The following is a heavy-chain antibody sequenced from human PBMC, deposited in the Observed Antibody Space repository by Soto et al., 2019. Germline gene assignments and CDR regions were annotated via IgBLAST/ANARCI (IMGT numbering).Heavy chain of an antibody. CDR3: ARASRGGYYDSSGYYCFDP. CDR2: IYHSGST. V-gene: IGHV4-4*02. J-gene: IGHJ5*02. Sequence: QVQLQESGPGLVKPSWTLSLTCAVSGGSISSSNWWSWVRQPPGKGLEWIGEIYHSGSTNYNPSLKSRVTISVDQSKIQFSLKLSSVTAEDTAVYYCARASRGGYYDSSGYYCFDPWGQGTLVTVS. CDR1: GGSISSSNW. D-gene: IGHD3-22*01.